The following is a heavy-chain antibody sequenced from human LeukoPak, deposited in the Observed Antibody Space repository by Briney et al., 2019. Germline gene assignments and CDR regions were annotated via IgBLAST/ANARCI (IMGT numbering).Heavy chain of an antibody. V-gene: IGHV5-51*01. D-gene: IGHD3-22*01. CDR3: TRQGVYYSDSSAFYY. J-gene: IGHJ4*02. Sequence: GESLKISCKGSGDRFTNYWIGWVRQIPGKGLELMGIIYPGDSDISYSPSCQGQVTISADKSFTTSYLQCVSLKVSDTDIYYCTRQGVYYSDSSAFYYWGQGTRVTVSS. CDR2: IYPGDSDI. CDR1: GDRFTNYW.